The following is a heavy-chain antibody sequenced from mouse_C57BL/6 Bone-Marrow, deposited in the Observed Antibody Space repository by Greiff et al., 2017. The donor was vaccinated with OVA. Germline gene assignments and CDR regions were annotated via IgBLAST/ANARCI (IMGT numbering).Heavy chain of an antibody. CDR2: IWSDGST. J-gene: IGHJ4*01. CDR1: GFSLTSYG. CDR3: ARHRDITTADRDYAMDY. V-gene: IGHV2-6-1*01. Sequence: QVQLKESGPGLVAPSQSLSITCTVSGFSLTSYGVHWVRQPPGKGLEWLVVIWSDGSTTYNSALKSRLSISKDNSKSQVFLKMNSLQTDDTAMYDCARHRDITTADRDYAMDYWGQGTSVTVSS. D-gene: IGHD1-1*01.